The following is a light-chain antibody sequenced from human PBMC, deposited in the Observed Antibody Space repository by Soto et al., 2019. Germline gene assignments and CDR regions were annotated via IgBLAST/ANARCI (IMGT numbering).Light chain of an antibody. V-gene: IGKV3-15*01. CDR3: QQYNNWPPLFT. CDR1: QSVSSN. Sequence: EIGLKQSPATLSVSPGERATLSCRASQSVSSNLAWYQQKPGQAPRLLIYGASTRATGIPARFSGSGSGTEFTLTISSLQSEDVAVYDWQQYNNWPPLFTFGPGTKVDIK. J-gene: IGKJ3*01. CDR2: GAS.